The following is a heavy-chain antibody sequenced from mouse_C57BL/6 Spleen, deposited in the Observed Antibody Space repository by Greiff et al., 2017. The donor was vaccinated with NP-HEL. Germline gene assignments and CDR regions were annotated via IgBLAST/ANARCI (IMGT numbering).Heavy chain of an antibody. Sequence: EVKLMESGGDLVKPGGSLKLSCAASGFTFSSYGMSWVRQTPDKRLEWVATISSGGSYTYYPDSVKGRFTISRDNAKNTLYLQMSSLKSEDTAMYYCARAGTVVATDWYVDVWGKGTTVTVSS. D-gene: IGHD1-1*01. J-gene: IGHJ1*03. CDR1: GFTFSSYG. V-gene: IGHV5-6*01. CDR3: ARAGTVVATDWYVDV. CDR2: ISSGGSYT.